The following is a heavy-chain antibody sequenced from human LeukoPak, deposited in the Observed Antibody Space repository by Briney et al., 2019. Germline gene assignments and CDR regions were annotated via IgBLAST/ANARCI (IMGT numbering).Heavy chain of an antibody. J-gene: IGHJ4*02. CDR2: IYHSGST. V-gene: IGHV4-38-2*02. CDR3: ARYCTNGVCYTGSNFDY. CDR1: GYSISSGYY. D-gene: IGHD2-8*01. Sequence: SETLSLTCTVSGYSISSGYYWGWIRQPPGKGLEWIGSIYHSGSTYYNPSLKSRVTISVDTSKNQFSLKLSSVTAADTAVYYCARYCTNGVCYTGSNFDYWGQGTLVTVSS.